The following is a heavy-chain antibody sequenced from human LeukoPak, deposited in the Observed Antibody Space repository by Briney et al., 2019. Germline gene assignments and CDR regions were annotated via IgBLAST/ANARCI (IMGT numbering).Heavy chain of an antibody. J-gene: IGHJ4*02. D-gene: IGHD2-21*02. CDR3: ARESPACGEDCYFDY. CDR2: ISASGDRT. V-gene: IGHV3-23*01. Sequence: PGGSLRLSCAASGFIFSSYVMSWVRQAPGKGLEWVSGISASGDRTYYADSVKGRFTISRDNSKNTLYLQMNSLRTDDTAVYYCARESPACGEDCYFDYWGQGTLVTVSS. CDR1: GFIFSSYV.